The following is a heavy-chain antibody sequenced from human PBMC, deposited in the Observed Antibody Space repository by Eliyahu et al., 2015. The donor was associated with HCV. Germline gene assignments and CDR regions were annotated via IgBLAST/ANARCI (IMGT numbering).Heavy chain of an antibody. CDR1: GFTFGDYL. Sequence: EVQLVESGGGLVQPGRSLRLSCTASGFTFGDYLMSWFRQAPGKGLGWVGFIRSKAYLGTTEYAASVKGRFTISRDDSKSIAYLQLNSLKTEDTAVYYCTRDRDYYDSSGFDAFDIWGPGTMVTVSS. D-gene: IGHD3-22*01. CDR2: IRSKAYLGTT. V-gene: IGHV3-49*03. J-gene: IGHJ3*02. CDR3: TRDRDYYDSSGFDAFDI.